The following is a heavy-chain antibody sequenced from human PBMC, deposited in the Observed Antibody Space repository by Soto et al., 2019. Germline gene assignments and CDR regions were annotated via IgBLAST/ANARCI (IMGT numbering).Heavy chain of an antibody. J-gene: IGHJ6*02. CDR2: IYYSGST. CDR1: GGSISSYY. Sequence: QVQLQESGPGLVKPSETLSLTCTVSGGSISSYYWSWIRQPPGKGLEWIGYIYYSGSTNYNPSLKSRVTISVDTSKNQFSLKLSSVTAADTAVYYCARVGTNYGMDVWGQGTTVTVS. D-gene: IGHD3-10*01. V-gene: IGHV4-59*01. CDR3: ARVGTNYGMDV.